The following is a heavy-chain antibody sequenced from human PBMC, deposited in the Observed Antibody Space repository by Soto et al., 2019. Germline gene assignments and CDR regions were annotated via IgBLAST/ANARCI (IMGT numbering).Heavy chain of an antibody. J-gene: IGHJ3*02. CDR3: ARELLFYDSDGFSWDDAFDI. D-gene: IGHD3-22*01. CDR1: GCSLSSSAYS. Sequence: SETLSLTCAVSGCSLSSSAYSWSWIRQPPGKGLEWIGFIYQSGSTYYNPSLKSRVTMSLDRPKNQFSLKLSSVTAADTAVYYCARELLFYDSDGFSWDDAFDIWGQGTMVTVSS. V-gene: IGHV4-30-2*01. CDR2: IYQSGST.